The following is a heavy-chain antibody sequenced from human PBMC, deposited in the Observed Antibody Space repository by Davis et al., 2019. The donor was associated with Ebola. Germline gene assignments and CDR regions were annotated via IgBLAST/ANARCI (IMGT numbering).Heavy chain of an antibody. Sequence: ASVKVSCKASGYTFTSYYMHWVRQAPGQGLEWMGIINPSGGSTSYAQKFQGRVTMTRDTSTSTVYMELSSLRSEDTAVYYCARVALRFLEWLQGNYYYYYYMDVWGKGTTVTVSS. V-gene: IGHV1-46*01. J-gene: IGHJ6*03. CDR3: ARVALRFLEWLQGNYYYYYYMDV. D-gene: IGHD3-3*01. CDR2: INPSGGST. CDR1: GYTFTSYY.